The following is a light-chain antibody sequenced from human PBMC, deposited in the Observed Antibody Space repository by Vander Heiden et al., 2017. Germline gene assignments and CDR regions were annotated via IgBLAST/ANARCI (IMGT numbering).Light chain of an antibody. CDR1: QSLSRNF. CDR2: GAS. J-gene: IGKJ4*01. V-gene: IGKV3-20*01. CDR3: QQYDKLPLT. Sequence: LMQLPRTLSLSPGQRATLSCRASQSLSRNFLAWYQQKPGQSPRLLIYGASNRAAGTPDRFSGSGSGTAFTLTISRLEPEDFAVYFCQQYDKLPLTFGGGTKVDLK.